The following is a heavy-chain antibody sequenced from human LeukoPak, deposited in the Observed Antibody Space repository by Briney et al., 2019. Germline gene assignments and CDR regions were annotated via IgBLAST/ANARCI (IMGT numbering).Heavy chain of an antibody. Sequence: GGSLRLSCAASGFTFSSYSMNWVRQAPGKGLEWVSSISSSSSYIYYADSVKGRFIISRDNAKNSLYLQMNSLRAEDTAVYYCARVRGVIAYYFDYWGQGTLVTVSS. CDR1: GFTFSSYS. D-gene: IGHD3-10*01. CDR3: ARVRGVIAYYFDY. CDR2: ISSSSSYI. V-gene: IGHV3-21*01. J-gene: IGHJ4*02.